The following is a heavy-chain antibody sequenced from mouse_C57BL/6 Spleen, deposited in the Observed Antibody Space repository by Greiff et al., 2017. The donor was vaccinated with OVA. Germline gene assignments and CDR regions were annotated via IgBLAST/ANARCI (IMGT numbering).Heavy chain of an antibody. CDR1: GFTFSDYG. CDR2: ISSGSSTI. D-gene: IGHD2-4*01. CDR3: ARDYGYFDY. J-gene: IGHJ2*01. Sequence: EVKVVESGGGLVKPGGSLKLSCAASGFTFSDYGMDGVRQAPEKGLEWVAYISSGSSTIYYADTVKGRFTISRDNAKNTLFLQMTSLRSEDTAMYYCARDYGYFDYWGQGTTLTVSS. V-gene: IGHV5-17*01.